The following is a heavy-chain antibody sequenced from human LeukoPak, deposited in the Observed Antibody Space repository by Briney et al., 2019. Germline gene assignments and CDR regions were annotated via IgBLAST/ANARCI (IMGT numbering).Heavy chain of an antibody. J-gene: IGHJ4*02. Sequence: ALVKVSCKASGYTFTTYGISWVRQAPGQGLEWMGWISAYKGNTNYAQKFQGRVTMTTDTSTSTAYMELRSLTSDDTAVYYCARDRDWNLDYCGQGTLVTVSS. CDR1: GYTFTTYG. D-gene: IGHD1-1*01. CDR3: ARDRDWNLDY. V-gene: IGHV1-18*01. CDR2: ISAYKGNT.